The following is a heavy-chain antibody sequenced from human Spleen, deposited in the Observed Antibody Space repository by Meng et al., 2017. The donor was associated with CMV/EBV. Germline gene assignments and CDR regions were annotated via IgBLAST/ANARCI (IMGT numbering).Heavy chain of an antibody. CDR1: GFTFSSYW. V-gene: IGHV3-7*01. CDR2: IRPDGSEK. Sequence: GESLKISCAASGFTFSSYWMNWVRQTPGKGLEWVANIRPDGSEKHYVDSVRGRFAISRDNAENSLYLHMNSLSAEDTAVYYCARYCSSTSCYGAEYFQHWGQGTLVTVSS. CDR3: ARYCSSTSCYGAEYFQH. J-gene: IGHJ1*01. D-gene: IGHD2-2*01.